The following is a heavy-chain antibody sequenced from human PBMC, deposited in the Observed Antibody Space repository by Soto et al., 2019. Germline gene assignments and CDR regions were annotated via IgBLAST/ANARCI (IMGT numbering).Heavy chain of an antibody. J-gene: IGHJ4*02. Sequence: QVQLVQSGAEVKKPGSSVKVSCKASGGTFSSYAISWVRQAPGQGLEWMGGIIPIFGTANYAQKFQGRVPPTADESTGTASMALCTLRSEDTAVYFCARDILTGYGPLDYWGQGTLVTVSS. D-gene: IGHD3-9*01. V-gene: IGHV1-69*01. CDR1: GGTFSSYA. CDR3: ARDILTGYGPLDY. CDR2: IIPIFGTA.